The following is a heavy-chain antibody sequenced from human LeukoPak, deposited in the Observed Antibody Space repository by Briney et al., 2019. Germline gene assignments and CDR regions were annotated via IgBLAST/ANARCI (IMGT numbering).Heavy chain of an antibody. Sequence: GGSLRPSCAASGFTFSSYAMSWVRQAPGKGLEWVSAISGSGGSTYYADSVKGRFTISRDNSKNTLYLQMNSLRAEDTAVYYCAKAPLSYASNNWFDPWGQGTLVTVSS. J-gene: IGHJ5*02. V-gene: IGHV3-23*01. D-gene: IGHD2-2*01. CDR2: ISGSGGST. CDR3: AKAPLSYASNNWFDP. CDR1: GFTFSSYA.